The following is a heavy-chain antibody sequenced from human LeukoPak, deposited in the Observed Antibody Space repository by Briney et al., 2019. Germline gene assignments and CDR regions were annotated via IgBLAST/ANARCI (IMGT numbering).Heavy chain of an antibody. CDR2: IYYSGST. V-gene: IGHV4-59*01. CDR1: GGSISSYY. J-gene: IGHJ5*02. Sequence: PSETLSLTCTVSGGSISSYYWSWIRQPPGKGLEWIGYIYYSGSTNYNPSLKSRVTVSVDTSKNQFSLKLSSVTAADTAVYYCARGTPGTIGRDWFDPWGQGTLVTVSS. CDR3: ARGTPGTIGRDWFDP. D-gene: IGHD3-3*01.